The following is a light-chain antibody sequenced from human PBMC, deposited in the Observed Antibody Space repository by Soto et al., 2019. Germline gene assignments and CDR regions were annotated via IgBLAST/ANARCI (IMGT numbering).Light chain of an antibody. CDR3: SSYSSSSTL. V-gene: IGLV2-14*01. CDR2: DVS. Sequence: QSALTQPASVSGSPGQSITLSCTGSSSDVGGYDYVSWYQQHPGKAPQLMIYDVSNRPSGVSNRFSGSKSANTASLTISGLQAEDEADYYCSSYSSSSTLFGGGTKLTVL. CDR1: SSDVGGYDY. J-gene: IGLJ2*01.